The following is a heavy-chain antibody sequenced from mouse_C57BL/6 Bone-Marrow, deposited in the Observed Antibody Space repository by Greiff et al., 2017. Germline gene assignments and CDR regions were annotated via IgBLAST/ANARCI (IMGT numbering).Heavy chain of an antibody. V-gene: IGHV1-53*01. CDR3: AREDYYGSSPYYFDY. CDR2: INPSNGGT. D-gene: IGHD1-1*01. CDR1: GYAFSSSW. J-gene: IGHJ2*01. Sequence: QVHVKQSGPELVKPGASVKISCKASGYAFSSSWMNWVKQRPGKGLEWIGNINPSNGGTNYNEKFKSKATLTVDKSSSTAYMQLSSLTSEDSAVYYCAREDYYGSSPYYFDYWGQGTTLTVSS.